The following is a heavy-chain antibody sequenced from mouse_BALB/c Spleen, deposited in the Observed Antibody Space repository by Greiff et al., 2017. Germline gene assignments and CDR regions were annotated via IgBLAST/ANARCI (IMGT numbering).Heavy chain of an antibody. CDR2: ISYSGST. D-gene: IGHD1-1*01. J-gene: IGHJ3*01. Sequence: EVQGVESGPGLVKPSQSLSLTCTVTGYSITSDYAWNWIRQFPGNKLEWMGYISYSGSTSYNPSLKSRISITRDTSKNQFFLQLNSVTTEDTATYYCARWDYYGSSYDTWFAYWGQGTLVTVSA. CDR1: GYSITSDYA. CDR3: ARWDYYGSSYDTWFAY. V-gene: IGHV3-2*02.